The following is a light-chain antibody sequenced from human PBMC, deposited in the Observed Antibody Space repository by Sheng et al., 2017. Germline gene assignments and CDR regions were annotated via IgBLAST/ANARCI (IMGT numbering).Light chain of an antibody. CDR3: QQYNNWPSWT. V-gene: IGKV3-15*01. J-gene: IGKJ1*01. CDR1: QSVSSN. Sequence: EIVMTQSPATLSLSPGERATLSCRASQSVSSNVAWYQQKPGLAPRLLIYGASSRATGFPARFSGSGSGTEFTLTISSLQSEDFAVYYCQQYNNWPSWTFGQGTKVEIK. CDR2: GAS.